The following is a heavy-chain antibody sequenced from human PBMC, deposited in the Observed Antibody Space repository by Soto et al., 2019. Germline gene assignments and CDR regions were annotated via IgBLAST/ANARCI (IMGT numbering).Heavy chain of an antibody. CDR2: MSGAYGTA. J-gene: IGHJ1*01. V-gene: IGHV3-23*01. D-gene: IGHD2-21*02. CDR1: GFALTSVT. Sequence: EVQLLESGGGLAQPGGSLRLSCPASGFALTSVTVTWVRQAPGKGLECVSAMSGAYGTAYYADSVKGRFPISKDNSRNALFLHMNSLIADDTAVYYCATDGPRGGRNCGGGDCYLQYWGRGTLVTVSS. CDR3: ATDGPRGGRNCGGGDCYLQY.